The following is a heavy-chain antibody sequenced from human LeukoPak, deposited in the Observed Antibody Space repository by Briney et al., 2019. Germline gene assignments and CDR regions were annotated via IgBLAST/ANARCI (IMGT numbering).Heavy chain of an antibody. CDR3: ARGPLTWNYYGSGSYYLGWFDP. CDR2: INHSGST. Sequence: SETLSLTCAVYGGSFSGYYWSWIRQPPGEGLEWIGEINHSGSTNYNPSLKSRVTISVDTSKNQFSLKLSSVTAADTAVYYCARGPLTWNYYGSGSYYLGWFDPWGQGTLVTVSS. J-gene: IGHJ5*02. V-gene: IGHV4-34*01. D-gene: IGHD3-10*01. CDR1: GGSFSGYY.